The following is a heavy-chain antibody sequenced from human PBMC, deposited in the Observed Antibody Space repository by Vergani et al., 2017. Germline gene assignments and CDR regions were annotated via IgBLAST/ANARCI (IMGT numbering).Heavy chain of an antibody. D-gene: IGHD4-23*01. CDR1: GFTFSSYS. V-gene: IGHV3-21*01. CDR3: AGIMMEPDYGGNSHYYYYYYMDV. J-gene: IGHJ6*03. CDR2: ISSSSSYI. Sequence: EVQLVESGGGLVKPGGSLRLSCAASGFTFSSYSMNWVRQAPGKGLEWVSSISSSSSYIYYADSVKGRFTIARDNAKNSLSLQMNSLRAEDTAVYYCAGIMMEPDYGGNSHYYYYYYMDVWGKGTTVTVSS.